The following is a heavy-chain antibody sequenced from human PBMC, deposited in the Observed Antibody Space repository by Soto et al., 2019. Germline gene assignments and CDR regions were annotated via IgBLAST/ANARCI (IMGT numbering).Heavy chain of an antibody. Sequence: GGSLTLSCAASGFTFSSYAMSWVRQAPGKGLEWVSAISGSGGSTYHADSVKGRFTIARDNSKNTLYLQMNRLRAEDTGVYYCANGWYDSSGFDFDYWGQGTLVTVSS. CDR2: ISGSGGST. J-gene: IGHJ4*02. D-gene: IGHD3-22*01. CDR1: GFTFSSYA. CDR3: ANGWYDSSGFDFDY. V-gene: IGHV3-23*01.